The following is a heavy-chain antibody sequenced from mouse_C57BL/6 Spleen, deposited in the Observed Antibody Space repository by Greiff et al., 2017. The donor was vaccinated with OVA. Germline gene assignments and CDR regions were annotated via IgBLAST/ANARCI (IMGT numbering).Heavy chain of an antibody. J-gene: IGHJ1*03. Sequence: QVQLQQSGAELVMPGASVKLSCKASGYTFTSYWMHWVKQRPGQGLEWIGEIDPSDSYTNYNQKFKGKSTLTVDKSSSTAYMQLSSLTSEDSAVXYGARRGGGGLRWYFDVWGTGTTVTVSS. CDR3: ARRGGGGLRWYFDV. V-gene: IGHV1-69*01. CDR2: IDPSDSYT. D-gene: IGHD2-4*01. CDR1: GYTFTSYW.